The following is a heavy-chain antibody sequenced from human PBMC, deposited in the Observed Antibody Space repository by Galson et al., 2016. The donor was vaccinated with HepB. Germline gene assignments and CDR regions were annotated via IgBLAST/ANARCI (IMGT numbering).Heavy chain of an antibody. CDR3: ASLLVTATPDY. J-gene: IGHJ4*02. CDR2: ITRSGDAT. V-gene: IGHV3-23*01. D-gene: IGHD2-15*01. Sequence: SLRLSCAASGFSFSNSGMSWVRQAPGRGLEWVSGITRSGDATHYADVVKGRFTISRDNSKNALYLQRNSLGAEDTAVYYCASLLVTATPDYWGQGTLVTVSS. CDR1: GFSFSNSG.